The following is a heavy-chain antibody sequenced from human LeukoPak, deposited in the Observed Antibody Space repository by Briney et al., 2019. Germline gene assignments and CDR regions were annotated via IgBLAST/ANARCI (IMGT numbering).Heavy chain of an antibody. J-gene: IGHJ4*02. CDR2: INHSGST. D-gene: IGHD3-10*01. V-gene: IGHV4-34*01. CDR3: ARRGGDY. Sequence: SETLSLTCTVSGFSISSGHYWSWIRQPPGKGLEWIGEINHSGSTNYNPSLKSRVTKSVDTSKNQFSLKLSSVTAADTAVYYCARRGGDYWGQGTLVTVSS. CDR1: GFSISSGHY.